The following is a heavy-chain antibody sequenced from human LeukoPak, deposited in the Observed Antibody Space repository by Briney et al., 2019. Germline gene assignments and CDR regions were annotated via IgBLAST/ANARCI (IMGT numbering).Heavy chain of an antibody. CDR1: GGSISSSSYY. D-gene: IGHD2-2*01. CDR3: ARGYCSTTSCPYIWFDP. CDR2: IYYSGST. V-gene: IGHV4-39*07. J-gene: IGHJ5*02. Sequence: SETLSLTCTVSGGSISSSSYYWGWIRQPPGKGLEWIGSIYYSGSTYYNPSLKSRVTISVDTSKNQFSLKLNSVTAADTAVYYCARGYCSTTSCPYIWFDPWGQGTLVTVSS.